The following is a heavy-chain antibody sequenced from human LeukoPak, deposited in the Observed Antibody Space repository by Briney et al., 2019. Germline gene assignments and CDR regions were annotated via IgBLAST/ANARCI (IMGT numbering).Heavy chain of an antibody. CDR2: ICAYNGNT. J-gene: IGHJ3*02. CDR3: ARGRWAVVPAAIPDDAFDI. D-gene: IGHD2-2*01. Sequence: ASVRDSRMESGYTLTSYSISGVRPAPGQGLEWVGCICAYNGNTNYAQKLQGRVTMTTDASTSTAYMELRSLRSDDTAVYYCARGRWAVVPAAIPDDAFDIWGQGTMVTVSS. V-gene: IGHV1-18*01. CDR1: GYTLTSYS.